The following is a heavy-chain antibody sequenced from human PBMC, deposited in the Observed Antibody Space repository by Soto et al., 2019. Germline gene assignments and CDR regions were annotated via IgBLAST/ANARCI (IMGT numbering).Heavy chain of an antibody. D-gene: IGHD3-22*01. V-gene: IGHV1-69*06. CDR2: IIPIFGTA. CDR1: GGTFSSYA. Sequence: ASVKVSCKASGGTFSSYAISWVRQAPGQGLEWMGGIIPIFGTANYAQKFQGRVTITADKSTSTAYMELSSLRSGDTAVYYCARDSRAIQGYYYDSSGYYKGWFDPWGQGTLVTVSS. CDR3: ARDSRAIQGYYYDSSGYYKGWFDP. J-gene: IGHJ5*02.